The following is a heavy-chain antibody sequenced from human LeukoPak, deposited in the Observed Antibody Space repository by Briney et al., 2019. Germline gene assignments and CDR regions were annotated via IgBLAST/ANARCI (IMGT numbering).Heavy chain of an antibody. V-gene: IGHV3-64*01. CDR1: GFTFGDYA. CDR3: ARGQGSYYGICDY. Sequence: QAGGSLRLSCTASGFTFGDYAMSWVRQAPGKGLEYVSAISSNGGSTYYANSVKGRFTISRDNSKNTLYLQMGSLRAEDMAVYYCARGQGSYYGICDYWGQGTLVTVSS. D-gene: IGHD1-26*01. J-gene: IGHJ4*02. CDR2: ISSNGGST.